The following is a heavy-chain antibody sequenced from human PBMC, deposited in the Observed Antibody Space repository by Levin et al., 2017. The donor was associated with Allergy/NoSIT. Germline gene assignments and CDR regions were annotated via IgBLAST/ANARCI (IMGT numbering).Heavy chain of an antibody. CDR1: GGSIDSTTYY. Sequence: RSQTLSLTCTVSGGSIDSTTYYWGWIRQTPGKGLEWIGCSYYSGATYYNPSLRSRVTISVDTSKNQFSLKLSSVTAADTAVYYCARRSPFGSSHMDVWGQGTTVTVSS. CDR2: SYYSGAT. J-gene: IGHJ6*02. D-gene: IGHD6-13*01. CDR3: ARRSPFGSSHMDV. V-gene: IGHV4-39*01.